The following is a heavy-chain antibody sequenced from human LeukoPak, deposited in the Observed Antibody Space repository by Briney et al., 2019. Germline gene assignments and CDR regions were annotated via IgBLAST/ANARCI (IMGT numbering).Heavy chain of an antibody. Sequence: GGSLRLSCAASGFTFSSYGMRWVRQAPGKGLEWVAFIRYDGSNKYYADSVKGRFTISRDNSKNTLYLQMNSLRAEDTAVYYCAKGILRYGDYPNWGQGTLVTVSS. V-gene: IGHV3-30*02. J-gene: IGHJ4*02. CDR3: AKGILRYGDYPN. CDR1: GFTFSSYG. D-gene: IGHD4-17*01. CDR2: IRYDGSNK.